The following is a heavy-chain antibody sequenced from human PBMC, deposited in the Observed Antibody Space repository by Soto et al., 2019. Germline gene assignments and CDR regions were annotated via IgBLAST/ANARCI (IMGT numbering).Heavy chain of an antibody. V-gene: IGHV3-30-3*01. J-gene: IGHJ4*02. CDR2: ISYDGSNK. CDR1: GFTFSSYA. D-gene: IGHD3-10*01. CDR3: ARPDYDSGSYPDY. Sequence: QVQLVESGGGVVQPGRSLRLSCAASGFTFSSYAMQWVRQAPGKGLEWVAVISYDGSNKYYADSVKGRFTISRDNSKNSLYLQMNSLRAEDTAVYYCARPDYDSGSYPDYLGQGTLVTVSS.